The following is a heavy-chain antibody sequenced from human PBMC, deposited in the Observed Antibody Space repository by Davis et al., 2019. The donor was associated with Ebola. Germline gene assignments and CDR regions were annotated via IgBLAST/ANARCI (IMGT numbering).Heavy chain of an antibody. CDR2: INPSGGST. J-gene: IGHJ6*02. Sequence: ASVKVSCKASGYTFTSYYMHWVRQAPGQGLEWMGIINPSGGSTSYAQKFQGRVTMTRDTSTSTVYKELSSLRSEDTAVYYCARGSRRDLTMIVVNYYYGMDVWGQGTTVTVSS. D-gene: IGHD3-22*01. CDR1: GYTFTSYY. V-gene: IGHV1-46*01. CDR3: ARGSRRDLTMIVVNYYYGMDV.